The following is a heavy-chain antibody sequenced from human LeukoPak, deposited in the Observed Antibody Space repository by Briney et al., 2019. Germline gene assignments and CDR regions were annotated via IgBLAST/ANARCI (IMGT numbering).Heavy chain of an antibody. CDR2: INHSGST. D-gene: IGHD4-17*01. CDR3: ARDLPTGY. J-gene: IGHJ4*02. Sequence: SETLSLTCAVYGGSFSGHYWSWIRQPPGKGLEWIGEINHSGSTNYNPSLKSRVTISVDTSKNQFSLKLSSVTAADTAVYYCARDLPTGYWGQGTLVTVSS. CDR1: GGSFSGHY. V-gene: IGHV4-34*01.